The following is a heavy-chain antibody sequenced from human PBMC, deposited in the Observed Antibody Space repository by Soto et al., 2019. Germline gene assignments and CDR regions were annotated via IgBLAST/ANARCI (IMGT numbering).Heavy chain of an antibody. J-gene: IGHJ4*02. Sequence: PSETLSLTCAVSGGSISSGGYSWSWIRQPPGKGLEWIGYIYHSGSTYYNPSLKSRVTISVDTSKNQFSLKLSSVTAADTAVYYCASPGVVVVPAASFDYWGQGTLVTVSS. V-gene: IGHV4-30-2*01. CDR3: ASPGVVVVPAASFDY. D-gene: IGHD2-2*01. CDR1: GGSISSGGYS. CDR2: IYHSGST.